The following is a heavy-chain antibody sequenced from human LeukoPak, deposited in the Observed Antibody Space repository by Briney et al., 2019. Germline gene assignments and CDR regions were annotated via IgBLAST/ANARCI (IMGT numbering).Heavy chain of an antibody. Sequence: ASVKVSCKASGYTLTSYGISWVRQAPGQGLEWMGWISAYNGNTNYAQKLQGRVTMTTDTSTSTAYMELRSLRSDDTAVYYCARAPDDYGDLNWFDPWGQGTLVTVSS. CDR3: ARAPDDYGDLNWFDP. D-gene: IGHD4-17*01. J-gene: IGHJ5*02. CDR1: GYTLTSYG. V-gene: IGHV1-18*01. CDR2: ISAYNGNT.